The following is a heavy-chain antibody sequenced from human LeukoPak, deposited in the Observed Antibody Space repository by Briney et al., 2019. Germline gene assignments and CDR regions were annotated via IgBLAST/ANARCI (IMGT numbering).Heavy chain of an antibody. CDR1: GYSISSGYY. CDR2: IYHSGST. V-gene: IGHV4-38-2*01. CDR3: ARISDAFDI. J-gene: IGHJ3*02. Sequence: SETLSLTCAVSGYSISSGYYWGWIRQPPGKGLEWIGSIYHSGSTYYNPSLKSRVTISVDTSKNQFSLKLSSVTAADTAVYYCARISDAFDIWGQGTTVTVSS. D-gene: IGHD2-15*01.